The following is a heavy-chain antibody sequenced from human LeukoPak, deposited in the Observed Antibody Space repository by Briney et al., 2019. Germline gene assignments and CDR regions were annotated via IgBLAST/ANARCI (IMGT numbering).Heavy chain of an antibody. CDR3: ARAGTNLGDYDY. J-gene: IGHJ4*02. CDR1: GYSISSGHY. CDR2: MFHSGST. Sequence: PSETLSLTCTVSGYSISSGHYWAWIRQSPENGLECIATMFHSGSTYYNPSLKSRVTTSVDTSKNEFSLNLSSVTAADTAVYYCARAGTNLGDYDYWGQGTLVTVSS. D-gene: IGHD4-17*01. V-gene: IGHV4-38-2*02.